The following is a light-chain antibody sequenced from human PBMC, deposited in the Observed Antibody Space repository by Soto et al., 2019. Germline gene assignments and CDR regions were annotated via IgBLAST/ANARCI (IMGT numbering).Light chain of an antibody. J-gene: IGKJ1*01. CDR1: QSVSNN. CDR2: GAS. V-gene: IGKV3-15*01. CDR3: QHYTKCAPWT. Sequence: EIVITQSPATLPMSPRQRDTLSHRASQSVSNNSAWYQQKTGQAPRDLIYGASPRATGIPARFSGSGPGTGLTLTISILQSEEFAVYYCQHYTKCAPWTVGQGTKVEIK.